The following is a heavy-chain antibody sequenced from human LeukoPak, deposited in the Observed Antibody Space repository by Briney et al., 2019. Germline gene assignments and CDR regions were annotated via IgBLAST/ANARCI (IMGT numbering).Heavy chain of an antibody. V-gene: IGHV3-11*01. CDR2: ISSGGDTI. J-gene: IGHJ1*01. D-gene: IGHD3-9*01. CDR1: GFSFGDYY. CDR3: ARSGYYDTLTGYLD. Sequence: GGSLRLSCAASGFSFGDYYMTWIRQAPGKAPHWISYISSGGDTIYYADSVKGRFTISRDNARNLLFLQMNSLRGEDTATYYCARSGYYDTLTGYLDWGQGTLVTVSS.